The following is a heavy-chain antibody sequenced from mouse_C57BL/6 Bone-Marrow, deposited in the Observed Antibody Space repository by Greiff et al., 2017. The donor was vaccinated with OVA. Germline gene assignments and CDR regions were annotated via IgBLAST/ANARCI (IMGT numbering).Heavy chain of an antibody. Sequence: QVQLQQPGAELVMPGASVKLSCKASGYTFTSYWMHWVKQRPGQGLEWIGEIDPSDSYTNYNQKFTGKSTLNVDKSSSTAYMQLSSLTSEDSAVYYCARSGYSNYRVLEYFDVWGTGTTVTVSS. J-gene: IGHJ1*03. D-gene: IGHD2-5*01. CDR1: GYTFTSYW. CDR3: ARSGYSNYRVLEYFDV. CDR2: IDPSDSYT. V-gene: IGHV1-69*01.